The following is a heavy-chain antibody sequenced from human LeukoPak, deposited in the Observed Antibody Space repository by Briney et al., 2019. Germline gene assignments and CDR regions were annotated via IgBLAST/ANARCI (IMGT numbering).Heavy chain of an antibody. CDR2: IYSSGNT. CDR3: STSPAELPHYFDY. V-gene: IGHV4-4*07. CDR1: GGSINNYY. Sequence: SETLSLTCTVSGGSINNYYWSWIRQPAGKGLEWIGRIYSSGNTYYNPSLKSRVTMSVDTSKNQFSLTLSSVTAADTAVYYCSTSPAELPHYFDYWGQGTLVTVSS. D-gene: IGHD2-2*01. J-gene: IGHJ4*02.